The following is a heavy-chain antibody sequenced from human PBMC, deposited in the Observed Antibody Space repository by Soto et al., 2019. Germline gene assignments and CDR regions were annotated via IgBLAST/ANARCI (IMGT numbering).Heavy chain of an antibody. CDR2: IISRSSYI. Sequence: EVQLVESGGGLVKPGGSLRLSCAASGFTFSSYSMNWVRQAPGKGLEWVSSIISRSSYIYYADSVKGRFTISRDNAKNSLYLQMNSLSVEDSPVFYSARDQSGSSYGYGLGYWGQGTLGTISS. V-gene: IGHV3-21*01. J-gene: IGHJ4*02. CDR3: ARDQSGSSYGYGLGY. D-gene: IGHD5-18*01. CDR1: GFTFSSYS.